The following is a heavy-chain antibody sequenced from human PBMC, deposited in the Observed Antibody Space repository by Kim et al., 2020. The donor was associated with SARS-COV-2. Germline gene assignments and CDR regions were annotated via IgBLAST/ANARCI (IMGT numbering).Heavy chain of an antibody. J-gene: IGHJ6*02. CDR1: GFTFSSYS. V-gene: IGHV3-48*02. Sequence: GGSLRLSCAASGFTFSSYSMNWVRQAPGKGLEWVSYISSSSSTIYYADSVKGRFTISRDNAKNSLYLQMNSLRDEDTAVYYCARGYSSGWDYYYYYGMDVWGQGTTVTVSS. D-gene: IGHD6-19*01. CDR3: ARGYSSGWDYYYYYGMDV. CDR2: ISSSSSTI.